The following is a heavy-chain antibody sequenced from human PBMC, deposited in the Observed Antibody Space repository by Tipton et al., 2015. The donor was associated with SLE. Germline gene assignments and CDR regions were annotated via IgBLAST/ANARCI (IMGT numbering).Heavy chain of an antibody. CDR2: IYYSGST. CDR3: ARSDIAVAAFDY. Sequence: TLSLTCAVSGDSINNGNWWGWVRQPPGKGLEWIGTIYYSGSTYYNPSLKSRVTISVDTSKNQFSLQLSSVTAADTAVYYCARSDIAVAAFDYWGQGTLVTVSS. J-gene: IGHJ4*02. V-gene: IGHV4-4*02. CDR1: GDSINNGNW. D-gene: IGHD6-19*01.